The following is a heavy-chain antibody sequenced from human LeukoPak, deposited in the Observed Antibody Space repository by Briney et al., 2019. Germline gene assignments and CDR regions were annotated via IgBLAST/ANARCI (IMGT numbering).Heavy chain of an antibody. V-gene: IGHV4-39*07. CDR3: ARSLTARSYFDY. CDR2: IYYSGST. CDR1: GGSISSSSYY. J-gene: IGHJ4*02. D-gene: IGHD5-18*01. Sequence: SETLSLTCTVSGGSISSSSYYWGWIRRPPGKGLEWIGSIYYSGSTYYNPSLKSRVTISVDTSKNQFSLKLSSVTAADTAVYYCARSLTARSYFDYWGQGTLVTVSS.